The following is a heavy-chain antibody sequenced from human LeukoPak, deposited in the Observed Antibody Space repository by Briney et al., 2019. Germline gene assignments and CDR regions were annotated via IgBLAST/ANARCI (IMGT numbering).Heavy chain of an antibody. J-gene: IGHJ4*02. CDR2: IRYDGSEK. D-gene: IGHD5-12*01. CDR3: ARSPIRQRFFDY. V-gene: IGHV3-7*04. Sequence: PGGCLRLSCAASGFTFNDYWMIWVRQAPGKRLEWVANIRYDGSEKFYVDSVKGRFTISRDNAKNSLYLQMNSLRAEDTAVYYCARSPIRQRFFDYWGQGTLVSVSS. CDR1: GFTFNDYW.